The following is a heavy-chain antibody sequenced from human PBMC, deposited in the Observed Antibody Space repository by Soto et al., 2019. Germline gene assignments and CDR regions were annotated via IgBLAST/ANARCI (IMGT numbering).Heavy chain of an antibody. CDR3: ARVTSGWYVGEDY. CDR1: GYTFTSYA. Sequence: ASVKVSCKASGYTFTSYAMHWVRQAPGQGLEWMGWISAYNGNANYAQKLQGRVTMTTDTSTSTAYMELRSLRSDDTAVYYCARVTSGWYVGEDYWGQGTLVTVS. V-gene: IGHV1-18*01. D-gene: IGHD6-19*01. CDR2: ISAYNGNA. J-gene: IGHJ4*02.